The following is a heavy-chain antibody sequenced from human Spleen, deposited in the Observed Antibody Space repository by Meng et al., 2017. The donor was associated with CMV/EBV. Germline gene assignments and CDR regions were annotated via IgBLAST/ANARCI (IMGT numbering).Heavy chain of an antibody. CDR1: GFTYSSYW. V-gene: IGHV3-74*01. CDR3: ARGVRAFDY. J-gene: IGHJ4*02. CDR2: INSDGSST. Sequence: LSCAASGFTYSSYWMRWVRQAPGEGLVWVSRINSDGSSTSYADSVKGRFTISRDNAKNTLYLQMNSLRAEDTAVYYCARGVRAFDYWGQGTLVTVSS. D-gene: IGHD3-22*01.